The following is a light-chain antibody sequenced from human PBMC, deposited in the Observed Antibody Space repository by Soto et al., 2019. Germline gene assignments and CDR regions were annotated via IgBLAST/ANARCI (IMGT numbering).Light chain of an antibody. Sequence: IVMRQSPATLSVSPGERATLSCRASQSVRSNLAWYQQEPGQAPRLLIYGASTRASGIPARFSGSGSGTDFTLTISSLQSEDFAVYYCQQSNSWPRTFGQGTKVDI. CDR2: GAS. V-gene: IGKV3-15*01. CDR1: QSVRSN. CDR3: QQSNSWPRT. J-gene: IGKJ1*01.